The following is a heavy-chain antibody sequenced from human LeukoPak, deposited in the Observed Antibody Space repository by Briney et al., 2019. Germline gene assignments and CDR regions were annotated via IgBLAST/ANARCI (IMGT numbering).Heavy chain of an antibody. CDR2: ISNDGSET. D-gene: IGHD3-10*01. Sequence: GGSLRLSCVASGFIFSRYGMHWVRQAPGKGLEWVAIISNDGSETYYVDSVKGRFTISRDNSKNMLYLQMNSLRVEDTAVYYCARDSYGFDYWGQGTLVIVSS. CDR1: GFIFSRYG. V-gene: IGHV3-30*03. J-gene: IGHJ4*02. CDR3: ARDSYGFDY.